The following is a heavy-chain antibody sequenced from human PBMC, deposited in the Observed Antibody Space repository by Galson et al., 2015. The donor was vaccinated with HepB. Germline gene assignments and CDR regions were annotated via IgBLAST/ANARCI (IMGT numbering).Heavy chain of an antibody. CDR3: AKSPAVRYFDWPDHMDV. Sequence: SLRLSCAASGFSFSNYNMNWVRQAPGKGLEWLAVISYDGYNKYYLESAKGRFTVSRDNSKNTLYLQMNSLRLEDTAVYYCAKSPAVRYFDWPDHMDVWGKGTTVTVSS. V-gene: IGHV3-30*18. J-gene: IGHJ6*03. CDR2: ISYDGYNK. CDR1: GFSFSNYN. D-gene: IGHD3-9*01.